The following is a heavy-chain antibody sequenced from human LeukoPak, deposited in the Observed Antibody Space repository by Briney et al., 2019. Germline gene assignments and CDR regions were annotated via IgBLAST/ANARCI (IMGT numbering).Heavy chain of an antibody. V-gene: IGHV3-23*01. CDR2: ISGSGGNT. D-gene: IGHD6-13*01. Sequence: PSETLSLTCTVSGGSIGNYYWSWVRQAPGKGLEWVSGISGSGGNTYYADSVKGRFTISRDNSNNTLYLQMNSLRAEDTAVYYCARHSRGRWYVFDYWGQGTLVTVSS. J-gene: IGHJ4*02. CDR1: GGSIGNYY. CDR3: ARHSRGRWYVFDY.